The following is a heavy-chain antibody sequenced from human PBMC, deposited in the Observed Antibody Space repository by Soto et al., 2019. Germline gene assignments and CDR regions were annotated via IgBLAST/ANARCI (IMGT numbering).Heavy chain of an antibody. D-gene: IGHD6-13*01. CDR1: GFTFSNYA. CDR2: ITGSGGVT. J-gene: IGHJ4*02. V-gene: IGHV3-23*01. CDR3: AKRPLTAAGFDY. Sequence: EVQLLESGGGLVQPGGSLRLSCAASGFTFSNYAMTWVRQAPGKGLEWVSVITGSGGVTYFVDSVKGRFTISRDNSKNTVYLQMNSLRADDTAVYYCAKRPLTAAGFDYWGQGTLVTVSS.